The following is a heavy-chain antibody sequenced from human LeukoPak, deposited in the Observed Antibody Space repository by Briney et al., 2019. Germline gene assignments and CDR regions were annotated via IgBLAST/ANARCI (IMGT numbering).Heavy chain of an antibody. V-gene: IGHV4-59*01. CDR3: AGYGSGSGAFDI. CDR2: IYYSGST. Sequence: SETLSLTCTVSGGSISSYYWSWIRQPPGKGLEWIGYIYYSGSTNYNPSLKSRVTISVDTSKNQFSLKLSSVTAADRAVYYCAGYGSGSGAFDIWGQGTMVTVSS. D-gene: IGHD3-10*01. CDR1: GGSISSYY. J-gene: IGHJ3*02.